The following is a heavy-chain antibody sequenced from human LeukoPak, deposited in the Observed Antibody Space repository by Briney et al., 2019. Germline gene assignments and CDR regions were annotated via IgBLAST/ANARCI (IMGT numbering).Heavy chain of an antibody. CDR3: AKVRGTYSSGYFFDY. D-gene: IGHD6-19*01. CDR2: ISWNSGYI. J-gene: IGHJ4*02. V-gene: IGHV3-9*01. CDR1: GFTFDNYA. Sequence: PLRLSCAASGFTFDNYAMHWVRQAPGKGLEWLSIISWNSGYIGYADSVKGRFTISRDNAKKSLDLQMNSLRAEDTAFYYCAKVRGTYSSGYFFDYWGQGTLVTVSS.